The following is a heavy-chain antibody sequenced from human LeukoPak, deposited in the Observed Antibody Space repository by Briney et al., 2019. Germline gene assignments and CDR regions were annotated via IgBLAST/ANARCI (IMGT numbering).Heavy chain of an antibody. CDR3: ARHRYHDSSGLDH. Sequence: SETLSLTCTVSGGSISSDSYYWAWIRQPPGKGLEWIASIYYSGGTYYNPSLKSRVTISVGTSKTQFSLKLRSVTATDTAVYYCARHRYHDSSGLDHWGQGSLVTVSS. CDR1: GGSISSDSYY. CDR2: IYYSGGT. V-gene: IGHV4-39*01. D-gene: IGHD3-22*01. J-gene: IGHJ4*02.